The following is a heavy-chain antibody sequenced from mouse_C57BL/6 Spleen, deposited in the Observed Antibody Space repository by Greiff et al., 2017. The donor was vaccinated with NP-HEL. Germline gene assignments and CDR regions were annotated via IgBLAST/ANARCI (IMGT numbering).Heavy chain of an antibody. CDR2: INPSSGYT. Sequence: QVQLQQSGAELARPGASVKMSCKASGYTFTSYTMHWVKQRPGQGLEWIGYINPSSGYTKYNQKFKDKATLTADKSSSTAYMQLSSLTSEASAVSYYARSNCGNYDWFAYWGQGTLVTVSA. CDR1: GYTFTSYT. V-gene: IGHV1-4*01. D-gene: IGHD2-1*01. J-gene: IGHJ3*01. CDR3: ARSNCGNYDWFAY.